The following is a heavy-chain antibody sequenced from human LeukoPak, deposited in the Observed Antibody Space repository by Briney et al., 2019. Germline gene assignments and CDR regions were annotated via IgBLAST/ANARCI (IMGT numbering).Heavy chain of an antibody. Sequence: GGSLRLSCAASGFTFTMFGMNWVRQAPGKGLEWVSYIDARSGIVYYADSVQGRFTISRDDAKDSVFLQMSSLRVDDTAVYYCARTYDFGRGPPGDAFDNWGQGTLVTVPS. D-gene: IGHD3-3*01. CDR3: ARTYDFGRGPPGDAFDN. CDR1: GFTFTMFG. V-gene: IGHV3-48*01. J-gene: IGHJ3*02. CDR2: IDARSGIV.